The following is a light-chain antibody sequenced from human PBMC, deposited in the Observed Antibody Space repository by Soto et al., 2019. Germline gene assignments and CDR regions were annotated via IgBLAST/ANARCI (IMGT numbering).Light chain of an antibody. V-gene: IGLV6-57*04. Sequence: NFMLTQPHSVSESPGKTVTISCTRTSGSIASNYVQWYQQRPGSAPTTLIYEDDQRPSGVPDRFSGSIDRSSNSASLTISGLKTVDEADYYCQSYDSSNPVVFGGGTKLTVL. CDR1: SGSIASNY. CDR3: QSYDSSNPVV. CDR2: EDD. J-gene: IGLJ2*01.